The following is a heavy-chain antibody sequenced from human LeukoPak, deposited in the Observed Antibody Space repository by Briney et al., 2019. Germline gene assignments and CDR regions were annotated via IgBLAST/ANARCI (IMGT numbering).Heavy chain of an antibody. CDR3: ARAPVATPSEFDY. D-gene: IGHD5-12*01. CDR2: IYYSGST. CDR1: GGSVTSGSYY. J-gene: IGHJ4*02. Sequence: PSETLSLTCSVSGGSVTSGSYYWSWIRQPPGKGLEWIGCIYYSGSTKYNPSLKSRVAISADTPKNQFSLKLSSTTAADTAVYYCARAPVATPSEFDYWGQGTLVTVSS. V-gene: IGHV4-61*01.